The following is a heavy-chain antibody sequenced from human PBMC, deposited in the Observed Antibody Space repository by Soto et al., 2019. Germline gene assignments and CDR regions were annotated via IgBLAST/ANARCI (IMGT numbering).Heavy chain of an antibody. CDR1: GFTFSDPY. J-gene: IGHJ4*02. CDR3: ASVWNDVFDY. CDR2: TRNKANSYTT. Sequence: GESLRLSFQASGFTFSDPYMDWVRQAPGKGLEWVGRTRNKANSYTTEYAASVKGRFTISRDDSKNSLYLQMNSLKTEDTAVYYCASVWNDVFDYWGQGT. D-gene: IGHD1-1*01. V-gene: IGHV3-72*01.